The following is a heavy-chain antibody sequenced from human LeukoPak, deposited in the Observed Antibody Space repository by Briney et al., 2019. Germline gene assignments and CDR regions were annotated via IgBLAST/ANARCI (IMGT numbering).Heavy chain of an antibody. Sequence: SLRLSCAASGFTFSSYEMNWVRQAPGKGLEWLSYITGSDGTVYYADSVKGRFTISRDNAKNSLYLQMNSLTDEDTAIYYCARDPLAYYYDSSGSQPGGYWGQGTLVTVSS. CDR1: GFTFSSYE. V-gene: IGHV3-48*03. D-gene: IGHD3-22*01. CDR2: ITGSDGTV. J-gene: IGHJ4*02. CDR3: ARDPLAYYYDSSGSQPGGY.